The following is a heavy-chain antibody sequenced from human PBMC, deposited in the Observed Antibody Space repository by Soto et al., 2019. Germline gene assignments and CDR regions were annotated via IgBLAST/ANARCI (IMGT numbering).Heavy chain of an antibody. J-gene: IGHJ6*02. V-gene: IGHV3-53*01. CDR1: GFTVSSNY. Sequence: PGGSLRLSCAASGFTVSSNYMSWVRQAPGKGLEWVSVIYSGGSTYYADSVKGRFTISRDNSKNTLYLQMNSLRAEDTAVYYCASFSSETDSSGYYYYYYYGMDVWGQGTTVTVSS. D-gene: IGHD3-22*01. CDR2: IYSGGST. CDR3: ASFSSETDSSGYYYYYYYGMDV.